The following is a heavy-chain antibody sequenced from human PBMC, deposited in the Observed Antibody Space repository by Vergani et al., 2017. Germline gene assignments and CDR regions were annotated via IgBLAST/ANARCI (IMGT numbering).Heavy chain of an antibody. D-gene: IGHD3-16*01. CDR1: GGTFSSYA. CDR3: AGDCRGGKIYYYYDGMDV. V-gene: IGHV1-69*13. CDR2: IIPIFGTA. Sequence: QVQLVQSGAEVKKPGSSVKVSCKASGGTFSSYAISWVRQAPGQGLEWMGRIIPIFGTANYAQKFQGRVTITADESTSTAYMELSSLRSEDTAVYYCAGDCRGGKIYYYYDGMDVWGQGTTVTVSS. J-gene: IGHJ6*02.